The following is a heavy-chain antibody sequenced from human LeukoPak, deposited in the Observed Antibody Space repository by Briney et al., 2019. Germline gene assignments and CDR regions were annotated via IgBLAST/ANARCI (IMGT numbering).Heavy chain of an antibody. V-gene: IGHV3-30-3*01. J-gene: IGHJ6*02. CDR1: GFTFSSYA. CDR3: ASPEYSRATEYYGVDV. Sequence: GGSLRLSCAASGFTFSSYAMHWVRQAPGKGLEWVAVISYDGSNKYYADSVKGRFTISRDNSKNTLYLQMNSLRAEDTAVYYCASPEYSRATEYYGVDVWGQGTTVTVSS. CDR2: ISYDGSNK. D-gene: IGHD6-6*01.